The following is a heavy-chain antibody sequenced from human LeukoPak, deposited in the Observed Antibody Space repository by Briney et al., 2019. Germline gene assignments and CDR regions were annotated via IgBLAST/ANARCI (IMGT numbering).Heavy chain of an antibody. CDR1: GGSISSYY. V-gene: IGHV4-59*08. CDR3: ARHGAVMSGIGYYDL. CDR2: IYYSGSG. J-gene: IGHJ2*01. D-gene: IGHD3-3*01. Sequence: SETLSLTCTVSGGSISSYYWSWIRQPPGKELEWIGSIYYSGSGDYNPSLKSRGTIAVDTSKNQFSLKLSSVTAADTAVYYCARHGAVMSGIGYYDLWGRGTLATVSS.